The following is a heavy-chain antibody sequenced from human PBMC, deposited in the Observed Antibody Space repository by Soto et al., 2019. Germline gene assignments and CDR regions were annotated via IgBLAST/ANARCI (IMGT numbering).Heavy chain of an antibody. D-gene: IGHD3-22*01. Sequence: PSETLSLTCTVSGGSISSGYYYWSWIREPPGKGLEWIGDFYYIGSTYYNPYLKSRVTISVDTSKNQFSLKPSSVTAADTAVYYWAATAEGPTDFHDSRDFDYFCQRSLVPFCS. V-gene: IGHV4-30-4*04. J-gene: IGHJ4*02. CDR2: FYYIGST. CDR3: AATAEGPTDFHDSRDFDY. CDR1: GGSISSGYYY.